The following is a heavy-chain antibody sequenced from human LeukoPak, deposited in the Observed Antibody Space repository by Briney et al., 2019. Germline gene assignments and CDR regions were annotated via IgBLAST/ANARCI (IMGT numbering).Heavy chain of an antibody. CDR3: ARGKIYDFWSGYYGENWFDP. D-gene: IGHD3-3*01. V-gene: IGHV1-2*02. Sequence: ASVKASCKASGYTFTDYYMHWVRQAPGQGLEWMGWINPDSGGTNYAQKFQGRVTMTRDTSISTAYMELSRLRSDDTAVYYCARGKIYDFWSGYYGENWFDPWGQGTLVTVSS. J-gene: IGHJ5*02. CDR2: INPDSGGT. CDR1: GYTFTDYY.